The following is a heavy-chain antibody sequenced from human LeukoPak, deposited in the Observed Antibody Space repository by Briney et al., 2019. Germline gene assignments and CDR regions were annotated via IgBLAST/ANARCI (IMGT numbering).Heavy chain of an antibody. D-gene: IGHD6-13*01. CDR3: AKHAAAAGHGMDV. CDR1: GFTFSSYD. Sequence: GGSLGLSCAASGFTFSSYDMHWVRQAPGKGLEWVAGISYDGSNKYYADSVKGRFTISRDNSKNTLDLQMTSLRAEDTAVYYCAKHAAAAGHGMDVWGQGTTVTVSS. V-gene: IGHV3-30*18. J-gene: IGHJ6*02. CDR2: ISYDGSNK.